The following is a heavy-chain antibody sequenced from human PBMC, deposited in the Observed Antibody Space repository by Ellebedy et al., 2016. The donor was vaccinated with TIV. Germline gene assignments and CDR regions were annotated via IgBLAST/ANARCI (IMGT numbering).Heavy chain of an antibody. CDR3: ARHGLTGVRFLEWLSTDNAFDI. V-gene: IGHV4-39*01. Sequence: MPGGSLRLSCTVSGGSISSSSYFWGWIRQPPGKGLEWIGSIYYSGSTYYNPSLKSRVTISVDTSKNQFSLKLSSVTAADTAVYSCARHGLTGVRFLEWLSTDNAFDIWGQGTMVTVSS. CDR2: IYYSGST. D-gene: IGHD3-3*01. J-gene: IGHJ3*02. CDR1: GGSISSSSYF.